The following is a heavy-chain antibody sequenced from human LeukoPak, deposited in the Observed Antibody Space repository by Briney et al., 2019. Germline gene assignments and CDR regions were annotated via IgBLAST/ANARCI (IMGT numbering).Heavy chain of an antibody. Sequence: SVKVSCEESGNTFRIYTICRGPQAPGEGLEWMGRIIPILGIENYAQKFQGRVTITADKSTSTAYMELSSLRSEDTAVYYCIRDVYWSQGTLVTVSS. J-gene: IGHJ4*02. V-gene: IGHV1-69*02. CDR1: GNTFRIYT. CDR3: IRDVY. CDR2: IIPILGIE. D-gene: IGHD3-10*02.